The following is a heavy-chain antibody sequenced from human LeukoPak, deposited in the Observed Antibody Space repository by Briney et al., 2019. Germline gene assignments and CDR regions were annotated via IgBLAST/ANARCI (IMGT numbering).Heavy chain of an antibody. J-gene: IGHJ4*02. Sequence: GGSLRLSCAASGFSFSSYWMHWVRQAPGKGLVWVSRIYIDGSTTTYADSVKGRFTISRDNAKNTLSLQMNSLRADDTAVYYCISDHTGHDDYWGQGTLVTVSS. D-gene: IGHD1-1*01. CDR1: GFSFSSYW. CDR3: ISDHTGHDDY. V-gene: IGHV3-74*01. CDR2: IYIDGSTT.